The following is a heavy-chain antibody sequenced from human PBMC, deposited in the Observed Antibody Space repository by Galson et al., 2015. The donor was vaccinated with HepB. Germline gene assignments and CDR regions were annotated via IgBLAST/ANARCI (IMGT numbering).Heavy chain of an antibody. V-gene: IGHV3-66*01. CDR1: GFTVSSNY. CDR2: IYSGGCT. D-gene: IGHD2/OR15-2a*01. CDR3: ARGPRISMPLDI. Sequence: SLRLSCAASGFTVSSNYMSWVRQAPGKGLEWVSVIYSGGCTYYADSVKGRFTISRDNSKNTLYLQMNSLRAEDTAVYYCARGPRISMPLDIWGQGTMVTVSS. J-gene: IGHJ3*02.